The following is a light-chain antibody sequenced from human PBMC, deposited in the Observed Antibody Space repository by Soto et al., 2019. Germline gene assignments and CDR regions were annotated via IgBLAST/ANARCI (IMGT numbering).Light chain of an antibody. J-gene: IGLJ2*01. Sequence: QSVLTQPASVSGSPGQSITISCTGTRSDVGNYTHVSWYQHHPDKAPKLIIYEVSNRPSGVASRFSGYKSGNTASLTISGRQAEDEADYYGSSYTHSGNLVIIVGGTKLTVL. CDR1: RSDVGNYTH. CDR2: EVS. V-gene: IGLV2-14*01. CDR3: SSYTHSGNLVI.